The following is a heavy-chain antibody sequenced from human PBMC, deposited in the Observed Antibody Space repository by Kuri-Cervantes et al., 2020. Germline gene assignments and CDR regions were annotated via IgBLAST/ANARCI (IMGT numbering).Heavy chain of an antibody. D-gene: IGHD6-13*01. J-gene: IGHJ3*02. Sequence: GGSLRLSCKGSGYSFSTYWIAWVRQMPGKGLELIGIIYPGDSDSRYSPSFQGQVTISADKSISTAYLQWSSLKASDTAMYYCARRKQLVLDAFDIWGQGTMVTVSS. CDR3: ARRKQLVLDAFDI. V-gene: IGHV5-51*01. CDR1: GYSFSTYW. CDR2: IYPGDSDS.